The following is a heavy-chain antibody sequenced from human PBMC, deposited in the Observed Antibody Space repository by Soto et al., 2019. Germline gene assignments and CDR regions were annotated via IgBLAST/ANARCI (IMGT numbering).Heavy chain of an antibody. CDR3: ARFGYTTEAH. V-gene: IGHV3-21*01. D-gene: IGHD5-12*01. J-gene: IGHJ4*02. CDR1: GFTFSSYT. Sequence: EVQLVESGGGLVKPGGSLRLSCAASGFTFSSYTMNWVRQAPGKGLEWVSSISSSSSYIYYADSVKGRFTISRDNAKNTLYLQMNSLRAEDTAVYYCARFGYTTEAHWGQGTLVTVSS. CDR2: ISSSSSYI.